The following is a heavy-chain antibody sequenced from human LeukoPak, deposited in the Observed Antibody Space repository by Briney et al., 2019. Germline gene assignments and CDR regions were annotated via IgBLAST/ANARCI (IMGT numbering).Heavy chain of an antibody. D-gene: IGHD6-19*01. Sequence: GGSLRLSCAATGFTFSNYAMSWVRQAPGKGLEWVSVISCNGAHPYYIDSVRDRFTVSRDNSKNIMYLQMNSLRAEDAALYYCTTPGDSGWYNHWGQGTLVTVSS. CDR2: ISCNGAHP. V-gene: IGHV3-23*01. CDR3: TTPGDSGWYNH. J-gene: IGHJ4*02. CDR1: GFTFSNYA.